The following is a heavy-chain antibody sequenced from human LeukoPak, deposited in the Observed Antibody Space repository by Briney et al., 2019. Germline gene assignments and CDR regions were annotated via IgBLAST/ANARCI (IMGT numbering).Heavy chain of an antibody. J-gene: IGHJ4*02. V-gene: IGHV4-30-2*01. CDR1: GDSINSGAYS. CDR2: IYHSGST. D-gene: IGHD5-18*01. CDR3: ARAVDTAMVN. Sequence: PSETLSLTCAVSGDSINSGAYSWSWIRQPPGKGLEWIGYIYHSGSTYYNPSLKSRVTISVDRSKNQFSLKLSSVTAADTAVYYCARAVDTAMVNWGQGTLVTVSS.